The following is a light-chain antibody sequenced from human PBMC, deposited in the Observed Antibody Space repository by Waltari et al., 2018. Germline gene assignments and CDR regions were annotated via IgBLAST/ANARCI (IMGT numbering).Light chain of an antibody. Sequence: QPVLTQSPSASAALGASVKLTCTMSSGHGSNVIACRQQQPEKGPRYLMKVNSDGSHSKGDVIPDRFSGSTSGAERYLTISSDQPEDEADYYCQTGGHGTWVFGGGTKLTVL. J-gene: IGLJ3*02. CDR1: SGHGSNV. CDR3: QTGGHGTWV. V-gene: IGLV4-69*01. CDR2: VNSDGSH.